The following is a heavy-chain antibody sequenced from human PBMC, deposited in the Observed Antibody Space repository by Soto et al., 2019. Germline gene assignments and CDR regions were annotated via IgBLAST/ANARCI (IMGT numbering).Heavy chain of an antibody. CDR2: IYYSGST. D-gene: IGHD4-17*01. V-gene: IGHV4-39*01. CDR1: GGSISSSSYY. Sequence: QLQLQESGPGLVKPSETLSLTCTVSGGSISSSSYYWGWIRQPPGKGLEWIGSIYYSGSTYYNPTLHIRVPISVDTSKNQFSLKLSYLTAADTAVYYCAIHYGDYVGYYFDYWGQGTLVTVSS. J-gene: IGHJ4*02. CDR3: AIHYGDYVGYYFDY.